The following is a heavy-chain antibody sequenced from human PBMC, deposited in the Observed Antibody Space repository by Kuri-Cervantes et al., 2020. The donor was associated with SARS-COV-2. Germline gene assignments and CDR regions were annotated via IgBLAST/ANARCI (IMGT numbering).Heavy chain of an antibody. CDR3: ARAGPSPYYDFWSGYSDLYYYYGMDV. CDR1: GFTFDDYA. J-gene: IGHJ6*02. V-gene: IGHV3-9*01. Sequence: SLKISCAASGFTFDDYAMHWVRQAPGKGLEWVSGISWNSGSIGYADSVKGRFTISRDNAKNSLYLQMNSLRAEDTAVYYCARAGPSPYYDFWSGYSDLYYYYGMDVWGQGTTVTVSS. CDR2: ISWNSGSI. D-gene: IGHD3-3*01.